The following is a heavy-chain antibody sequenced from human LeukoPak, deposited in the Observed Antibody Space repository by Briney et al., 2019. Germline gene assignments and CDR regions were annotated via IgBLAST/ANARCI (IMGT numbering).Heavy chain of an antibody. CDR3: ARTEELQSAEYFQH. D-gene: IGHD1-7*01. V-gene: IGHV4-59*01. CDR1: GGSISSYY. CDR2: IYYSGST. J-gene: IGHJ1*01. Sequence: SETLSLTCTVSGGSISSYYWSWIRQPPGKGLEWIGYIYYSGSTNYNPSLKSRVTISVDTSKNQFSPKLSSVTAADTAVYYCARTEELQSAEYFQHWGQGTLVTVSS.